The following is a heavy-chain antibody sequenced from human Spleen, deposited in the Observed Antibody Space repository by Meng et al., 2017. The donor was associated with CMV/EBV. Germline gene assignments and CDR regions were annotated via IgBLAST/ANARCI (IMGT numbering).Heavy chain of an antibody. J-gene: IGHJ4*02. CDR2: ISYDGSNK. CDR3: VRVSYGDY. CDR1: GFTFSSYA. Sequence: GGSLRLSCTASGFTFSSYAMHWVRQAPGKGLEWVAVISYDGSNKYYTDSVKGRFTISRDNSKNTLYLQMSSLRAEDTAVYYCVRVSYGDYWGQGTLVTVSS. V-gene: IGHV3-30-3*01. D-gene: IGHD1-26*01.